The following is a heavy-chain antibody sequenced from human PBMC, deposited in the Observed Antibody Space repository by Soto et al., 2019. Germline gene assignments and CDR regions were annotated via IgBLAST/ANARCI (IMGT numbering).Heavy chain of an antibody. CDR3: ASESSGWNHQERKNTQYNWFDP. Sequence: QVQLVQSGAEVTKPGSSVKVSCKASGGTFSSYTISWVRQAPGQGLEWMGRIIPILGIANYAQKFQGRVTINADKATSTAYMEMSSLRAEDTAVYYCASESSGWNHQERKNTQYNWFDPWGQGTLVTVSS. J-gene: IGHJ5*02. D-gene: IGHD6-19*01. V-gene: IGHV1-69*02. CDR2: IIPILGIA. CDR1: GGTFSSYT.